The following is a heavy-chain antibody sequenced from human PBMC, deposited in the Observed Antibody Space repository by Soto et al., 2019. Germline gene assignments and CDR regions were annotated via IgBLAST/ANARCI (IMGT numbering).Heavy chain of an antibody. Sequence: VQLVQSGAGVKKPGASVKVSCETSGYTFKNYGISWLRQAPGQGPEWMGWINVNNGNANYAQKFQGRVTMTTEASTITVYMELRSMTSADTAVYNCARVGVGMVNAITYCGQGTVVTVAS. CDR1: GYTFKNYG. D-gene: IGHD2-21*01. CDR2: INVNNGNA. J-gene: IGHJ4*02. V-gene: IGHV1-18*04. CDR3: ARVGVGMVNAITY.